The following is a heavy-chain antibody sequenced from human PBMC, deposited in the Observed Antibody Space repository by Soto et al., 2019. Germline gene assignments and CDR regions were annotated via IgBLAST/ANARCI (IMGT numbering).Heavy chain of an antibody. Sequence: VKVSCKASGYTFTSYGMHWVRQAPGQRLEWMGWINPGTGNTKYSRKFQGRVTITRDTSASTAYMELSSLRSEDTAVYYYARVHVDVPTEFDYWGQGALVTVSS. D-gene: IGHD3-10*02. J-gene: IGHJ4*02. V-gene: IGHV1-3*01. CDR1: GYTFTSYG. CDR2: INPGTGNT. CDR3: ARVHVDVPTEFDY.